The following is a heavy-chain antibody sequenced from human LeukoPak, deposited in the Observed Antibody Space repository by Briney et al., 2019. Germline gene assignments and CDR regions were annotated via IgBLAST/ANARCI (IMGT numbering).Heavy chain of an antibody. CDR1: GGSINSNNYY. J-gene: IGHJ4*02. CDR3: ARLPELLNDPFDY. CDR2: VYYSGDT. D-gene: IGHD1-7*01. Sequence: SETLSLTCTVSGGSINSNNYYWGWLRQPPGKGLEWIASVYYSGDTWYNPSLKSRVTIFVDTSKNQFSLKVTSVTAADTSVYYCARLPELLNDPFDYWGQGTLVTVSS. V-gene: IGHV4-39*01.